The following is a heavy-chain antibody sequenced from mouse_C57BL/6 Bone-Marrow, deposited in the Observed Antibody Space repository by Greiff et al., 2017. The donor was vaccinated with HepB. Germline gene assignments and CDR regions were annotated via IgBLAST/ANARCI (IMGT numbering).Heavy chain of an antibody. J-gene: IGHJ3*01. CDR1: GYTFTSYW. CDR2: IDPSDSYT. V-gene: IGHV1-50*01. D-gene: IGHD1-1*01. Sequence: QVQLQQPGAELVKPGASVKLSCKASGYTFTSYWMQWVKQSPGQGLEWIGEIDPSDSYTNYNQKFKGKATLTVDTSSSTAYMQLSSLTSEDSAVYYCARSTTVVSYWGQGTLVTVSA. CDR3: ARSTTVVSY.